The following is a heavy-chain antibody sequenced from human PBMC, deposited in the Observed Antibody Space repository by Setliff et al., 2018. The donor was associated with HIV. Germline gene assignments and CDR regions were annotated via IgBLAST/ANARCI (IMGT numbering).Heavy chain of an antibody. Sequence: SETLSLTCAVYGGSFSGYYWSWIRQPPGKGLEWIGEINHSGSTNYNPSLKSRITISLYTSKNRFSLKLSSVTAADTAVYYCARGGDGYYNNWGRGILVTVSS. D-gene: IGHD3-16*01. CDR3: ARGGDGYYNN. J-gene: IGHJ4*02. CDR1: GGSFSGYY. V-gene: IGHV4-34*01. CDR2: INHSGST.